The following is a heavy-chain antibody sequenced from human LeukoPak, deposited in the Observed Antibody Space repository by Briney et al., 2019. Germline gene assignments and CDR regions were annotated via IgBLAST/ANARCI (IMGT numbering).Heavy chain of an antibody. CDR1: GFTFSSYS. CDR2: ISSSSSYI. D-gene: IGHD3-3*01. CDR3: AREILITIWGAFDI. Sequence: SGGSLRLPCAASGFTFSSYSMNWVRQAPGKGLEWVSSISSSSSYIYYADSVKGRFTISRDNAKNSLHPQMNSLRAEDTAVYYCAREILITIWGAFDIWGQGTMVTVSS. J-gene: IGHJ3*02. V-gene: IGHV3-21*01.